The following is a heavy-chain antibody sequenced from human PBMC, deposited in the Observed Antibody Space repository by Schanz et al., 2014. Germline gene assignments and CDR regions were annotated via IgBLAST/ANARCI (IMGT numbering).Heavy chain of an antibody. D-gene: IGHD5-18*01. Sequence: QVHLVESGGGMVQPGGSLRLSCAASGFIFRTYGMHWVRQAPGKGLEWVAFIHYDGTYKYYADSVKGRFTISRDNSENTLYLQMISLRAEDTAVYYCAKLDGYAYGSMGQEYFDYWGQGTLVAVSS. CDR2: IHYDGTYK. CDR1: GFIFRTYG. J-gene: IGHJ4*02. CDR3: AKLDGYAYGSMGQEYFDY. V-gene: IGHV3-30*02.